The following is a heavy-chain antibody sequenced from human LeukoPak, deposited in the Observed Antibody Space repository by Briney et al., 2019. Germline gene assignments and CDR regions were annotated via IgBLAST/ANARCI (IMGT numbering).Heavy chain of an antibody. CDR2: ISSSSSYI. CDR3: ARELLWFGEFHNWFDP. D-gene: IGHD3-10*01. Sequence: GGSLRLSCAASGFTFSSYSMNWVRQAPGKGLEWVSSISSSSSYIYYADSVKGRFTISRDNAKNSLYLQMNSLRAEDTAVYYCARELLWFGEFHNWFDPWGQGTLVTVSS. CDR1: GFTFSSYS. V-gene: IGHV3-21*01. J-gene: IGHJ5*02.